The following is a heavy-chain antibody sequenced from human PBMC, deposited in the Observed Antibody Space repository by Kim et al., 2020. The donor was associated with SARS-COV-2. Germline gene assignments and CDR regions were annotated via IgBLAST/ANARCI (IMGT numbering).Heavy chain of an antibody. CDR2: IKSETDGGTA. CDR3: TTVSMR. D-gene: IGHD2-2*01. V-gene: IGHV3-15*01. CDR1: GIPFSNAW. Sequence: GGSLRLSCAVSGIPFSNAWFNWVRQSPGKGLEWVGRIKSETDGGTADLAAPVKDRFAISRDDSKNTLYLLMNNVKTDDSAVYYCTTVSMRWGQGTLVTVS. J-gene: IGHJ4*02.